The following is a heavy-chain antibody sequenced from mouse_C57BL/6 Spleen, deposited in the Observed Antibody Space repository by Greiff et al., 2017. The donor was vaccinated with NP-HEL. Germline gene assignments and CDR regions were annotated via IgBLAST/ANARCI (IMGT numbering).Heavy chain of an antibody. Sequence: VQLQQSGAELVKPGASVKLSCKASGYTFTSYWMHWVKQRPGQGLEWIGMIHPNSGSTNYNEKFKSKATLTVDKSSSTAYMQLSSLTSEDSAVYYCAREGKYYLDYWGQSTTLTVSS. CDR2: IHPNSGST. J-gene: IGHJ2*01. V-gene: IGHV1-64*01. CDR3: AREGKYYLDY. D-gene: IGHD1-1*02. CDR1: GYTFTSYW.